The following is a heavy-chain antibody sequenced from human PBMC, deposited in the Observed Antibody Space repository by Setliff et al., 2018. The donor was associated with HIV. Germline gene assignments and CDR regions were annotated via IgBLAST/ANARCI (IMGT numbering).Heavy chain of an antibody. CDR2: ITSSSSYK. D-gene: IGHD3-16*01. CDR1: GFTFINYA. J-gene: IGHJ5*02. V-gene: IGHV3-21*01. CDR3: AREAEYDYVWGSLVPDH. Sequence: GGSLRLSCAASGFTFINYAMNWVRQAPGKGLEWVSSITSSSSYKYYTDSVKGRFTISRDNARNSLFLQMNSLRAADTAVYYCAREAEYDYVWGSLVPDHWGQGTLVTVSS.